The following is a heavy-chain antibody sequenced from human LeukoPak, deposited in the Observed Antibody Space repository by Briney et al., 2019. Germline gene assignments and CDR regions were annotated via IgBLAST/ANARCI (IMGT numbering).Heavy chain of an antibody. Sequence: SQTLSLTCTVSGGSISSGSYYWTWIRQHPGKGLEWIGYIYNTGSTNYNPSLKSRVTISVDTSKNQFSLKLSSVTAADTAVYYCARDNDSSGYYSLDYWGQGTLVTVSS. CDR3: ARDNDSSGYYSLDY. V-gene: IGHV4-61*01. D-gene: IGHD3-22*01. CDR1: GGSISSGSYY. J-gene: IGHJ4*02. CDR2: IYNTGST.